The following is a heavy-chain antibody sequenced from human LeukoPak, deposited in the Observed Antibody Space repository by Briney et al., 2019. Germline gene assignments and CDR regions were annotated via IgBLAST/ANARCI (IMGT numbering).Heavy chain of an antibody. Sequence: SGPTLVNPTETLTLTCTVSGFSLSNARMGVSWIRQPPGEALEWLAHIFSNDEKSYSTSLKSRLTISKDTSKSQVVLTMTNMDPVDTATYSCARMGGGVAVAGTVIGYYFDYWGQGTLVTVSS. CDR2: IFSNDEK. CDR1: GFSLSNARMG. J-gene: IGHJ4*02. D-gene: IGHD6-19*01. V-gene: IGHV2-26*01. CDR3: ARMGGGVAVAGTVIGYYFDY.